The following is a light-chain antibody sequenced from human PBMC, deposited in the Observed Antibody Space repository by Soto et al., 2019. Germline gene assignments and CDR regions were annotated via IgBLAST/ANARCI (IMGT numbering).Light chain of an antibody. Sequence: EIVLTQSPGTLSLSPGERATLSCRASQSVRSNFLAWYQQKPGQAPRLLIYGASNRATGIPDRFSGSGSGTDFTLTITRLEPEDFASYYCQHSYNYPPTFGQGTRLEIK. CDR3: QHSYNYPPT. J-gene: IGKJ2*01. CDR2: GAS. CDR1: QSVRSNF. V-gene: IGKV3-20*01.